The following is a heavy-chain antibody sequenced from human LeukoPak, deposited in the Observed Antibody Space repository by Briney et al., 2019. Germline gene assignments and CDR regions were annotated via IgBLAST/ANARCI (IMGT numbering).Heavy chain of an antibody. CDR1: GGSISSGDYY. Sequence: SETLSLTCTVSGGSISSGDYYWSWIRQPPGKGLEWIGYIYYSGSTYYNPSLKSRVTISVDTSKNQFSLKLSSVTAADTAVYYCARDYRPDYWYFDLWGRGTLVTVS. V-gene: IGHV4-30-4*01. CDR3: ARDYRPDYWYFDL. D-gene: IGHD4-17*01. J-gene: IGHJ2*01. CDR2: IYYSGST.